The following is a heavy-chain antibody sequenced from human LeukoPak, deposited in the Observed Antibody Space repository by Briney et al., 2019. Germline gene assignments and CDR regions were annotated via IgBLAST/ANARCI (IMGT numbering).Heavy chain of an antibody. J-gene: IGHJ4*02. Sequence: SETLSLTCAVYGGSFSGYYWSWIRQPPGKGLEWIGRIYTSGSTNYNPSLKSRVTMSVDTSKNQFSLKLSSVTAADTAVYYCARDEHYYDSSGYSKPLDYWGQGTLVTASS. V-gene: IGHV4-59*10. D-gene: IGHD3-22*01. CDR3: ARDEHYYDSSGYSKPLDY. CDR1: GGSFSGYY. CDR2: IYTSGST.